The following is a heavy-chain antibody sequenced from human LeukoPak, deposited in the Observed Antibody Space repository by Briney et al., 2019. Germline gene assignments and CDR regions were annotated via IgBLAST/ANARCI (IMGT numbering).Heavy chain of an antibody. CDR3: ARQWKGRYCSGGSCYRGGTYYYYYYIDV. Sequence: SSETLSPTCTVAGGSISSYYGSWSRQPPGEGLEWVGYIYYNGLTNYNPSLPSLKSRVALSVDTSKNQFSLKLSSVTAADTAVYYCARQWKGRYCSGGSCYRGGTYYYYYYIDVWGKGTTVTISS. CDR2: IYYNGLT. D-gene: IGHD2-15*01. CDR1: GGSISSYY. V-gene: IGHV4-59*08. J-gene: IGHJ6*03.